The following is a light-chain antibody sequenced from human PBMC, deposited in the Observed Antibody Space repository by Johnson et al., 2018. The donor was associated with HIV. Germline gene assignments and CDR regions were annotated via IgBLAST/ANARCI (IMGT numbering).Light chain of an antibody. CDR1: SSNIGNSY. CDR3: GTWDSSLSAYV. V-gene: IGLV1-51*01. CDR2: DNN. J-gene: IGLJ1*01. Sequence: QSALTQPPSVSAAPGQKVTISCSGSSSNIGNSYVSWYQQLPGTAPKLLIYDNNRRPSGIPDRFSGSKSGTSATLDITGLQTGDDADYYCGTWDSSLSAYVFGTGTQVTVL.